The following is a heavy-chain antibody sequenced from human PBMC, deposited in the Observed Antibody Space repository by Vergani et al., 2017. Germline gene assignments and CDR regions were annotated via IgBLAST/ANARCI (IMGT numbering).Heavy chain of an antibody. J-gene: IGHJ6*03. CDR1: GFTFSSYS. V-gene: IGHV3-30-3*01. CDR2: ISYDGSNK. Sequence: QVQLVESGGGVVQPGRSLRLSCAASGFTFSSYSMHWVRQAPGKGLEWVAVISYDGSNKYYADFGKGRFTISRDNPENTLYLQMNSLRAEDTAVYYCARDTWIQLWPGDYYYYYYMDVWGKGTTVTVSS. CDR3: ARDTWIQLWPGDYYYYYYMDV. D-gene: IGHD5-18*01.